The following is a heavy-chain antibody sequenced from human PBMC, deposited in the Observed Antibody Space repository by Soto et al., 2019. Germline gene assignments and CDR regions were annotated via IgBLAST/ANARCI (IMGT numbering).Heavy chain of an antibody. J-gene: IGHJ4*02. Sequence: ASVKVSCKTSGYTLSGLYVHWVRQAPGQGLESMGWIYPDSGGTDYAQKFQGRVTMTRDTSISTAYMELSRLRSDDTAVYYCRVTGVSEVDYWGQGTLVTVSS. CDR3: RVTGVSEVDY. CDR2: IYPDSGGT. V-gene: IGHV1-2*02. CDR1: GYTLSGLY. D-gene: IGHD2-8*01.